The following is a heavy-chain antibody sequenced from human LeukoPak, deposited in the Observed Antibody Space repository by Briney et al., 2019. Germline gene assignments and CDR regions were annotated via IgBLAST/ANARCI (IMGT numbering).Heavy chain of an antibody. J-gene: IGHJ6*02. CDR2: INHSGST. Sequence: SETLSLTCAVYGGSFSGYYRSWIRQPPGKGLEWIGEINHSGSTNYNPSLKSRVTISVDTSKNQFSLKLSSVTAADTAVYYCARVGIAVAGDYYYGMDVWGQGTTVTVSS. V-gene: IGHV4-34*01. D-gene: IGHD6-19*01. CDR3: ARVGIAVAGDYYYGMDV. CDR1: GGSFSGYY.